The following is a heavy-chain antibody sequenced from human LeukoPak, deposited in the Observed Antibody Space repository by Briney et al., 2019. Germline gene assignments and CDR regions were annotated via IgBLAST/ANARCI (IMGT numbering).Heavy chain of an antibody. D-gene: IGHD1-26*01. Sequence: PGGSLRLSCAASGFTFSNYWMNWVRQAPGKGLEWVSSISSGSTYIYYADSVKGRFTISRDNAKNSLYLQMDSLRAEDTALYYCAREYSGIFDYWGQGALVTVSS. CDR1: GFTFSNYW. V-gene: IGHV3-21*01. CDR2: ISSGSTYI. J-gene: IGHJ4*02. CDR3: AREYSGIFDY.